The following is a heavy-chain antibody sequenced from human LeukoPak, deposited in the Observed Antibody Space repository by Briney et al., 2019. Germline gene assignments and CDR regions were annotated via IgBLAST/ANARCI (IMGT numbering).Heavy chain of an antibody. V-gene: IGHV4-59*08. CDR2: IYYSGST. D-gene: IGHD3-16*01. CDR3: ATGGNGDYFDY. Sequence: KPSETLSLTCTVSGGSISSYYWSWIRQPPGKGLEWCGYIYYSGSTNYNPSLKSRVTISVDTSKDQFSLKLSSVTAADTAVYYCATGGNGDYFDYWGQGTLVTVSS. CDR1: GGSISSYY. J-gene: IGHJ4*02.